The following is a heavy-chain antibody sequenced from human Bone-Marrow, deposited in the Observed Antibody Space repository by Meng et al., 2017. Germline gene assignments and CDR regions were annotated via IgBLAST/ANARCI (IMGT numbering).Heavy chain of an antibody. Sequence: ASVKVSCKASGYTFTSYYMHWVRQAPGQGLEWMGIINPSGGSTSYAQKFQGRVTMTRDTSTSTVYMELSSLRSEDTAVYYCARAPVLRFLEWLYSGGMDVWGQGTTVTVSS. CDR2: INPSGGST. CDR1: GYTFTSYY. CDR3: ARAPVLRFLEWLYSGGMDV. J-gene: IGHJ6*02. V-gene: IGHV1-46*01. D-gene: IGHD3-3*01.